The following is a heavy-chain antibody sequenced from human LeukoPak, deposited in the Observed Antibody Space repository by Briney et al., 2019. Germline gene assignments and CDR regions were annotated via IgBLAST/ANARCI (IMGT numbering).Heavy chain of an antibody. CDR3: AFSKGIAAAGILFDP. CDR1: GYTFTGYY. D-gene: IGHD6-13*01. V-gene: IGHV1-2*02. J-gene: IGHJ5*02. Sequence: ASVKVSCKAAGYTFTGYYMHWGRQAHGQGLEWMGWINPNSGGTNYAQKFQGRVTMTRDTSISTAYMELSRLRSDDTAVYYCAFSKGIAAAGILFDPWGQGTLVTVSS. CDR2: INPNSGGT.